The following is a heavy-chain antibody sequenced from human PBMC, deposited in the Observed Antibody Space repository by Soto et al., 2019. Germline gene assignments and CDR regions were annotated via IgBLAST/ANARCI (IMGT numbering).Heavy chain of an antibody. V-gene: IGHV1-69*01. CDR3: ARDIQTKLSKYYYGMDV. J-gene: IGHJ6*02. D-gene: IGHD1-1*01. CDR1: GGTFSSYA. Sequence: QVQLVQSGAEVKKPGSSVKVSCKASGGTFSSYAISWVRQAPGQGLEWMGGIIPIFGTANYAQKFLGRVTITADESTSTAYMELSSLRSEDTAVYYCARDIQTKLSKYYYGMDVWGQGTTVTVSS. CDR2: IIPIFGTA.